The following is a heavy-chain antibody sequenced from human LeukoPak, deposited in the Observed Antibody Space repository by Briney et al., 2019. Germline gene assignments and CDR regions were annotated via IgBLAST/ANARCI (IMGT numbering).Heavy chain of an antibody. Sequence: SETLSLTCTVSGGSISSYYWSWIRQPPGKGLEWIGNIYDRGSTKYDPSLKSRVTISVDTSKNQFSLRLSSVTAADTAVYYCARGRTFDNWGQGTLVTVSS. CDR2: IYDRGST. V-gene: IGHV4-59*01. CDR3: ARGRTFDN. J-gene: IGHJ4*02. CDR1: GGSISSYY.